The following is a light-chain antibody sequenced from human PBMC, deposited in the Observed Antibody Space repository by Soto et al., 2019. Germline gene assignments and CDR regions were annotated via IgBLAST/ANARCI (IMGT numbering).Light chain of an antibody. J-gene: IGKJ5*01. CDR3: QQYNNWTPIT. V-gene: IGKV3-15*01. CDR1: QSVSSK. CDR2: GAS. Sequence: EIVMTQSPATLSVSPGERATLSCRASQSVSSKLAWYQQKPGQAPRLLIYGASTRATGIPARFSGSGSGTEFTLTLSSLQSEDFAVYYCQQYNNWTPITFGQGTRLEIK.